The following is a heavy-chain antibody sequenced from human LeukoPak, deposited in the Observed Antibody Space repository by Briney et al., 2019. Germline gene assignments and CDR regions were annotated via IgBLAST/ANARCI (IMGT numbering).Heavy chain of an antibody. V-gene: IGHV3-13*04. Sequence: GGSLRLSCAASGFPFRTFDFHWVRQATGKGLEWVSSIGSAGDTYYPGSVKGRFTISRENAKNSLYLQMDSLRAADTALYFCARGPSLGFDPWGQGTLVTVSS. CDR2: IGSAGDT. CDR1: GFPFRTFD. J-gene: IGHJ5*02. D-gene: IGHD2-2*01. CDR3: ARGPSLGFDP.